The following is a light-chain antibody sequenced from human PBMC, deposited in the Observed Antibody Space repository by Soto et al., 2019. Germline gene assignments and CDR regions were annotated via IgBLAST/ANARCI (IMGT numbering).Light chain of an antibody. CDR1: SSDVGGYNY. CDR3: CSYAGSPRDV. CDR2: DVS. J-gene: IGLJ1*01. Sequence: QSALTQPRSVSGSPGQSVTIPCTGTSSDVGGYNYVSWYQQHPGKAPKVMIYDVSERPSGVPDRFSGSKSGNTASLTISGLQAEDEADYYCCSYAGSPRDVFGTGTKVTVL. V-gene: IGLV2-11*01.